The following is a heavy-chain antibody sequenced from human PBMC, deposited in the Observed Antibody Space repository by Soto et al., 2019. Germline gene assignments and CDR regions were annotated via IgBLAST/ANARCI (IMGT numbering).Heavy chain of an antibody. V-gene: IGHV3-30*01. D-gene: IGHD3-16*01. CDR3: ARGGRGLRGAFDI. CDR2: ISYNGLST. J-gene: IGHJ3*02. Sequence: QVQLVESGGSVVQPGRSVRLSCAASGFTFSNYALHWVRQAPGKGLEWVAVISYNGLSTFYSDSVKGRSTISRDNSKNTVYLEVNSLRAEDTAVYYCARGGRGLRGAFDIWGHGTAVTVSS. CDR1: GFTFSNYA.